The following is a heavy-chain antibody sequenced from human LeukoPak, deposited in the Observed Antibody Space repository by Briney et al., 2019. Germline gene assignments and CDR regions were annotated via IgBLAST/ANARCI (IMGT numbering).Heavy chain of an antibody. D-gene: IGHD6-19*01. V-gene: IGHV3-48*03. CDR1: GFTFSSYE. CDR2: ISSSGSTI. Sequence: GGSLRLSCAASGFTFSSYEMNWVRQAPGKGLEWVSYISSSGSTIYYADSVKGRFTISRDNAKNSLYLQMNSLRAEDTAVYYCARDAQWLVRSAEYFQHWGQGTLVTVSS. CDR3: ARDAQWLVRSAEYFQH. J-gene: IGHJ1*01.